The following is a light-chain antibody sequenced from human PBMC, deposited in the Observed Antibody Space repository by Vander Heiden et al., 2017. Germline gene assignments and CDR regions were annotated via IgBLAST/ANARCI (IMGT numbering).Light chain of an antibody. CDR2: GAS. CDR3: QQYNNWPFYT. J-gene: IGKJ2*01. V-gene: IGKV3-15*01. CDR1: QSVSSN. Sequence: EIVMTQSPATLFVSPGERATLSCRASQSVSSNLAWYQQKPGQAPRLLIYGASTRATGIPARFSGSGSGTEFTLTISSLQSEDFAVYYCQQYNNWPFYTFGQGTKLEIK.